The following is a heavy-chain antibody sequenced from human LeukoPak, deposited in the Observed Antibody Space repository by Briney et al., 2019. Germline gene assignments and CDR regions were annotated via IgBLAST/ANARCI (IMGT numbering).Heavy chain of an antibody. V-gene: IGHV1-18*04. CDR2: ISAYNGNT. J-gene: IGHJ4*02. Sequence: GASVKVSCKASGYTFTGYYMHWVRQAPGQGLEWMGWISAYNGNTNYAQKLQGRVTMTTDTSTSTAYMELRSLRSDDTAVYYCARESYDSSGYPRSIFDYWGQGTLVTVSS. D-gene: IGHD3-22*01. CDR3: ARESYDSSGYPRSIFDY. CDR1: GYTFTGYY.